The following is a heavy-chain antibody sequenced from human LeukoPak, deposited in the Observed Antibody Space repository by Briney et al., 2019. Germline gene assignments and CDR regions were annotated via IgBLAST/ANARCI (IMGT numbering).Heavy chain of an antibody. Sequence: PGGSLRLSCAASGFTVRNNYMSWVRQAPGKGLEWVSVIYSGGSTYYADSVKGRFTISGDKSANTVYLQMNSLRVDDTAMYYCAHSYDIDSSGYHRPTAIWGQGTQVTVSS. CDR1: GFTVRNNY. CDR3: AHSYDIDSSGYHRPTAI. V-gene: IGHV3-53*05. CDR2: IYSGGST. D-gene: IGHD3-22*01. J-gene: IGHJ4*02.